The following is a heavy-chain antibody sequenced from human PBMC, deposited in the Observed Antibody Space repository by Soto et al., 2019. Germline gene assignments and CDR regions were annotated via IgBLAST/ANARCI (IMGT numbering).Heavy chain of an antibody. Sequence: GASVKVSCKTSGYPFTSYGISWVRQAPGQGLEWMGWISAYNGNTNYAQKLQGRVTMTTETSTSTAYMELRSLRSDDTAVYYCARDDEDFWSGYPDYWGQGTLVTVS. D-gene: IGHD3-3*01. CDR1: GYPFTSYG. CDR2: ISAYNGNT. CDR3: ARDDEDFWSGYPDY. V-gene: IGHV1-18*01. J-gene: IGHJ4*02.